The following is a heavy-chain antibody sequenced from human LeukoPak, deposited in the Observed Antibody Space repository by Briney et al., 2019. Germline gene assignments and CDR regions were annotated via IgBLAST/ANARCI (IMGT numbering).Heavy chain of an antibody. V-gene: IGHV4-59*12. D-gene: IGHD6-19*01. CDR1: GGSISSYY. Sequence: SETLSLTCTVSGGSISSYYWSWIRQPPGKGLEWIGYIYYSGSTNYNPSLKSRVTISVDTSKNQFSLKLSSVTAADTAVYYCAREGSSGFNWFDPWGQGTLVTVSS. CDR3: AREGSSGFNWFDP. CDR2: IYYSGST. J-gene: IGHJ5*02.